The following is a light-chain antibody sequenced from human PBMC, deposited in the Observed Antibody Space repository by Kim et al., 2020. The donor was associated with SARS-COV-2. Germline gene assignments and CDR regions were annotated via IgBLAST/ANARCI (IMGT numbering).Light chain of an antibody. Sequence: KGARSGAGGSASGGSKWVSWWRRRPGRAREGLVDGEEERASGVPERFAGAGGGASATLGITGLQTGDEADYYCGTWDSSLRGVFGTGTKVTVL. CDR1: SASGGSKW. CDR3: GTWDSSLRGV. J-gene: IGLJ1*01. V-gene: IGLV1-51*01. CDR2: GEE.